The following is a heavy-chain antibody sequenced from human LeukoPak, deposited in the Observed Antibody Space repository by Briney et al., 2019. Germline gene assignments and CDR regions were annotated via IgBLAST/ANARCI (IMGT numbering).Heavy chain of an antibody. Sequence: GGPLRLSCAVSGFTVSSSYMNWVRQAPGKGLEWVSVIYDGGSTYYADSVKGRFTISRDNSKNTLYLQMNSLRAEDTAVYYCARLNSDDTLFDYWGQGTQVTVSS. D-gene: IGHD4-23*01. CDR3: ARLNSDDTLFDY. CDR2: IYDGGST. V-gene: IGHV3-53*01. CDR1: GFTVSSSY. J-gene: IGHJ4*02.